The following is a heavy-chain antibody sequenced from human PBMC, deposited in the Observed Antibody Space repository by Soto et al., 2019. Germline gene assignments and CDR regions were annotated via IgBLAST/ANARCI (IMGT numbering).Heavy chain of an antibody. D-gene: IGHD3-3*01. CDR2: INAGNGNT. J-gene: IGHJ6*02. CDR3: ARGEAYDFWSGYYNYYYGMDV. V-gene: IGHV1-3*01. Sequence: QVQLVQSGAEVKKPGASVKVSCKASGYTFTSYAMHWVRQAPGQRHEWMGWINAGNGNTKYSQKFQGRVTITRDTSASTAYMELSSLRSEDTAVYYCARGEAYDFWSGYYNYYYGMDVWGQGTTVTVSS. CDR1: GYTFTSYA.